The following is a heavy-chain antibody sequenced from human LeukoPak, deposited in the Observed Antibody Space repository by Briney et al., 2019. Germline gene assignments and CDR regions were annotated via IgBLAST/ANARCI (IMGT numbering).Heavy chain of an antibody. Sequence: ASVKVSCKASGYTFTSYDINWERHATGQGLEWMGWMNPNSGNTGYAQKFQGRVTMTRNTSISTAYMELSSLRSEDTAVYYCARGPYCTNGVCYIFNYWGQGTLVTVSS. V-gene: IGHV1-8*01. J-gene: IGHJ4*02. CDR3: ARGPYCTNGVCYIFNY. CDR1: GYTFTSYD. D-gene: IGHD2-8*01. CDR2: MNPNSGNT.